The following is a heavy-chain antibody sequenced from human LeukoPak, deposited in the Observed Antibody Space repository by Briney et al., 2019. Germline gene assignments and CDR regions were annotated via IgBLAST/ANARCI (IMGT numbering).Heavy chain of an antibody. D-gene: IGHD5-12*01. J-gene: IGHJ4*02. CDR2: INPSGGST. V-gene: IGHV1-46*01. CDR1: GDTFSRYA. CDR3: ARDAYSGYPADY. Sequence: ASVKVSCKASGDTFSRYAISWVRQAPGQGLEWMGIINPSGGSTSYAQKFQGRVTMTRDTSTSTVYMELSSLRSEDTAVYYCARDAYSGYPADYWGQGTLVTVSS.